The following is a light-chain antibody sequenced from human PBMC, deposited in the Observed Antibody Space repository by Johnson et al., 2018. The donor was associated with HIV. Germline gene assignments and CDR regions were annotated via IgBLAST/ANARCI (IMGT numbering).Light chain of an antibody. CDR3: GTWDGSLSAGV. V-gene: IGLV1-51*01. Sequence: QSVLTQPPSVSAAPGQTVTISCSGSSSNVGSSFVSWYRQVPGTAPKLLIYDNNKRPSGIPDRFSGSKSCTSATLGITGLQTGDEADYYCGTWDGSLSAGVFGTGTKVTVL. J-gene: IGLJ1*01. CDR1: SSNVGSSF. CDR2: DNN.